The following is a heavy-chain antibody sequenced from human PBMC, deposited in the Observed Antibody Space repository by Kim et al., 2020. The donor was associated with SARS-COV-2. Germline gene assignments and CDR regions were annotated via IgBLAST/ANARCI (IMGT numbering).Heavy chain of an antibody. CDR1: GFTFSDYY. D-gene: IGHD5-18*01. Sequence: GGSLRLSCAASGFTFSDYYMSWIRQAPGKGLEWVSYISSSSSYTNYADSVKGRFTISRDNAKNSLYLQMNSLSAEDTAVYYCARVWYTAMDLCDYWGQGTLVTVSS. CDR3: ARVWYTAMDLCDY. J-gene: IGHJ4*02. CDR2: ISSSSSYT. V-gene: IGHV3-11*05.